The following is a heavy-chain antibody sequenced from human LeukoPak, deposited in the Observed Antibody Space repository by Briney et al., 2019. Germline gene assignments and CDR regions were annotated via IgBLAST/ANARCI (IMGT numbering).Heavy chain of an antibody. Sequence: GGSLRLSCAASGFTFTNAWMSWVRQAPGKGLEWVSAISGSGGSTYYADSVKGRFTISRDNSKNTLYLQMNSLRAEDTAVYYCAKVRQRNYYDSSGYLFFDYWGQGTLVTVSS. D-gene: IGHD3-22*01. V-gene: IGHV3-23*01. CDR3: AKVRQRNYYDSSGYLFFDY. CDR2: ISGSGGST. J-gene: IGHJ4*02. CDR1: GFTFTNAW.